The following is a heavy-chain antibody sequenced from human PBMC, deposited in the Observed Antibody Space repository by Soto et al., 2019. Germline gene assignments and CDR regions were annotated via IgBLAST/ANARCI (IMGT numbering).Heavy chain of an antibody. CDR3: ARRQSGIDY. Sequence: QVQLQQWGAGLLKPSETLSLTCAVYGGSFSGYYWPWIRQPPGKGLEWIGEINHSGSTNYNPSLKSRVTISIDTSKNQFSLNLSSVTAADTAVYYCARRQSGIDYWGQGTLVTVSS. D-gene: IGHD1-26*01. CDR1: GGSFSGYY. J-gene: IGHJ4*02. V-gene: IGHV4-34*01. CDR2: INHSGST.